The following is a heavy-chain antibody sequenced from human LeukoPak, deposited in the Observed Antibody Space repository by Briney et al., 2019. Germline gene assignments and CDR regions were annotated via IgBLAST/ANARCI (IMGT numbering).Heavy chain of an antibody. J-gene: IGHJ3*02. V-gene: IGHV4-34*01. CDR2: INHSGST. Sequence: SETLSLTCAVYGGSFSGYYWSWIRQPPGKGLEWIGEINHSGSTNYNPSLKSRVTISVDTSKNQFSLKLSSVTAADTAVYYCARPKWAIVRVIALDIWGQGTMVTVSS. CDR1: GGSFSGYY. CDR3: ARPKWAIVRVIALDI. D-gene: IGHD3-16*02.